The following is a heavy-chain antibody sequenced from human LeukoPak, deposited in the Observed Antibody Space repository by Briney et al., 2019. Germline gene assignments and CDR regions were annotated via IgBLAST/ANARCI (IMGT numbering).Heavy chain of an antibody. D-gene: IGHD3-22*01. V-gene: IGHV3-7*03. CDR3: AKALYDTSGGGY. J-gene: IGHJ4*02. Sequence: PGGSLRLSCAASGFTFSSYAMSWVRQAPGKGLEWVANIKQDGSEKYYVDSVKGRFTTSRDNSKNTVILQMNSLRVEDTAVYYCAKALYDTSGGGYWGQGTLVTVSS. CDR1: GFTFSSYA. CDR2: IKQDGSEK.